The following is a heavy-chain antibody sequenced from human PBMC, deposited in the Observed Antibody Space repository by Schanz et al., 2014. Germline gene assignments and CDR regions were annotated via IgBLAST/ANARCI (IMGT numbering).Heavy chain of an antibody. Sequence: VQLEESGGGVVQPGGSLRLSCAVSGFTVNTNYMSWVRQAPGKGLEWISSMYINSGSTQYADSVKGRFIISRDSSKNTLFLQMNSLRAEDTAVYYCAKIWKGHPIEVRPGWSDGMDVWGQGTTVTVSS. V-gene: IGHV3-53*01. CDR3: AKIWKGHPIEVRPGWSDGMDV. J-gene: IGHJ6*02. CDR1: GFTVNTNY. CDR2: MYINSGST. D-gene: IGHD6-6*01.